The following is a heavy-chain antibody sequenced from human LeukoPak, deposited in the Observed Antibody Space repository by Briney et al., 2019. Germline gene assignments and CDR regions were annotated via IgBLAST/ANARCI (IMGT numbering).Heavy chain of an antibody. D-gene: IGHD3-22*01. J-gene: IGHJ4*02. Sequence: ASVKVSCKASGYTFTSYGISWVRQAPGQGLEWMGWISAYNGNTNYAQKLQGRVTMTTDTSTSTAYMELRSLRSDDTAVYYCARPIRYYYDSSGYYDHRGQGTLVTVSS. CDR3: ARPIRYYYDSSGYYDH. CDR1: GYTFTSYG. CDR2: ISAYNGNT. V-gene: IGHV1-18*01.